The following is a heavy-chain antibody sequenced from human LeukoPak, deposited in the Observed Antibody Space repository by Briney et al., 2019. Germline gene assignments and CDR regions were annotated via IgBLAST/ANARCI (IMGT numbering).Heavy chain of an antibody. V-gene: IGHV1-2*02. CDR1: GYTFTGYY. CDR2: INPNSGGT. CDR3: ARALRPILGGGVPAAKTTTVTTPGY. Sequence: ASVKVSFKASGYTFTGYYMHWVRQAPGQGLEWMGWINPNSGGTNYAQKFQGRVTMTRDTSISTAYMELSRLRSDDTAVYYCARALRPILGGGVPAAKTTTVTTPGYWGQGTLVTVSS. J-gene: IGHJ4*02. D-gene: IGHD4-17*01.